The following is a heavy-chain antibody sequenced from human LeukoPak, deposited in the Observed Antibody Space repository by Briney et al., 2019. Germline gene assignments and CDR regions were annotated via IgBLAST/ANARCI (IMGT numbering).Heavy chain of an antibody. D-gene: IGHD6-19*01. CDR2: INPNSGGT. V-gene: IGHV1-2*02. J-gene: IGHJ4*02. CDR1: GYTFTGYY. CDR3: ARGPVYSSGLIDY. Sequence: GASVKVSCKASGYTFTGYYMHWVRQAPGQGLEWMGWINPNSGGTNYAQKFQGRVTMTGDTSISTAYTELSSLRSEDTAVYYCARGPVYSSGLIDYWGQGTLVTVSS.